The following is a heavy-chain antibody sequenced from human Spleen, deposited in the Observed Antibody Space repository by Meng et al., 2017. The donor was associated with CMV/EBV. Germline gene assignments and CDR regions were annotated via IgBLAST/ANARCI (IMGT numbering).Heavy chain of an antibody. J-gene: IGHJ3*02. CDR2: IYSDGIST. D-gene: IGHD3-10*01. Sequence: GESLKISCAVSGMNLNIYWMRWVRQVPGKGLFWLSRIYSDGISTRYADSVKGRFTISRDNTKNTVYLQMDGLRAEDTAVYYCAREPGRGAFDIWGQGTMVTVSS. CDR1: GMNLNIYW. V-gene: IGHV3-74*01. CDR3: AREPGRGAFDI.